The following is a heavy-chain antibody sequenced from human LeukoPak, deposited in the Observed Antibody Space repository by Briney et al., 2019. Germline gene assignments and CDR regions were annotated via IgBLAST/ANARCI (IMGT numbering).Heavy chain of an antibody. CDR1: GFTFSSYA. CDR3: AKGFSYGYFPFDY. V-gene: IGHV3-23*01. D-gene: IGHD5-18*01. CDR2: ISGSGGST. J-gene: IGHJ4*02. Sequence: PGGSLRLSCAASGFTFSSYAMSWVRQAPGKGLEWVSAISGSGGSTYYADSVKGRFTISRDNSKNTLYLQMNSLRAEDTAVCYCAKGFSYGYFPFDYWGQGTLVTVSS.